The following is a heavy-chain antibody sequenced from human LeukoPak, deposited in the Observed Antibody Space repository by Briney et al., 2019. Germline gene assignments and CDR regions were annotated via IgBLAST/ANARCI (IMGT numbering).Heavy chain of an antibody. CDR2: INWNGDTT. J-gene: IGHJ4*02. CDR3: ARGGGYCGGLSCYSAIFSFDY. D-gene: IGHD2-15*01. CDR1: GFTLEDYG. V-gene: IGHV3-20*01. Sequence: GRTLRLSRATSGFTLEDYGMSWVRPAPGKGLEWVSGINWNGDTTGYAESVKGRFNISRDNAKNSLYLQMDSLRAEDTALYHCARGGGYCGGLSCYSAIFSFDYWGEGRLVTVSS.